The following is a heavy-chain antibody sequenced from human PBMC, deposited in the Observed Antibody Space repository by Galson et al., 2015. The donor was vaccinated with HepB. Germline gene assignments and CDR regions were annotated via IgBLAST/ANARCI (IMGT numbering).Heavy chain of an antibody. J-gene: IGHJ5*02. CDR3: AKDLRGAVAGTGWFDP. CDR1: GFTFNNYA. CDR2: ISGGGDDT. Sequence: SLRLSCAASGFTFNNYAMNWFRQAPGKGLEWVSAISGGGDDTYYGDSVKGRFTISRDNSVNTLYLQMNSLRVEDTALYYCAKDLRGAVAGTGWFDPWGQGTLVTVSS. D-gene: IGHD6-19*01. V-gene: IGHV3-23*01.